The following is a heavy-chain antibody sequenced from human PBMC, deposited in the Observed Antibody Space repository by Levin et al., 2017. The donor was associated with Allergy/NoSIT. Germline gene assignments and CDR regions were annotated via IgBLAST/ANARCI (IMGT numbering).Heavy chain of an antibody. CDR3: ARANAVEYCSGGDCLSCYFDS. J-gene: IGHJ4*03. D-gene: IGHD2-15*01. CDR1: GFTVRSYY. CDR2: IYSASST. V-gene: IGHV3-66*01. Sequence: GGSLRLSCAASGFTVRSYYMSWVRQAPGKGLEWVSLIYSASSTFYADSVKDRFTVSRDDSKNTGFLQMNSLTAEATANYFCARANAVEYCSGGDCLSCYFDSWGLGTLVTVSA.